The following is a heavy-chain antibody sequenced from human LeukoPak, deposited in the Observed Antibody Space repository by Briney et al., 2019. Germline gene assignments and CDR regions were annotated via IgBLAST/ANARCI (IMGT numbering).Heavy chain of an antibody. J-gene: IGHJ4*02. CDR3: ARRRPNTAYTY. D-gene: IGHD5-18*01. CDR1: GGSISSYY. CDR2: IYYSGST. V-gene: IGHV4-59*01. Sequence: SETLSLTCTVSGGSISSYYWSWIRQPPGKGLEWIGYIYYSGSTNYNPSLKSRVTISVDTSKNQFSLKLSSVTAADTAVYYCARRRPNTAYTYWGQGTLVTVSS.